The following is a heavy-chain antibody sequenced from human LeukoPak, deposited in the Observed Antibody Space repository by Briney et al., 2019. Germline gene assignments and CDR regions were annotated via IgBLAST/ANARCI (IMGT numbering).Heavy chain of an antibody. CDR3: AKDQGIVVAPAREFDY. CDR1: GFTFSSYG. Sequence: GGSLRLSCAASGFTFSSYGMHWVRQAPGKGLEWVAFIRYDGSNKYYADSVKGRFTISRDNSKNTLYLQMNSLRAEDTAVYYCAKDQGIVVAPAREFDYWGQGTLVTVSS. V-gene: IGHV3-30*02. J-gene: IGHJ4*02. CDR2: IRYDGSNK. D-gene: IGHD2-15*01.